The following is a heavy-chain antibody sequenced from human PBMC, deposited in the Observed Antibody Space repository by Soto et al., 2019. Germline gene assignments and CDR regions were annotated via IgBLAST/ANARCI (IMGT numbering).Heavy chain of an antibody. J-gene: IGHJ4*02. CDR1: GFTFSSYG. CDR3: ASEPNYVNY. V-gene: IGHV3-33*01. Sequence: EGSLRLSCAASGFTFSSYGMHWVRQAPGKGLEWVAVIWYDGSNKYYADSVKGRFTISRDNSKNTLYLQMNSLRAEDTAVYYCASEPNYVNYWGQGTLVTVSS. CDR2: IWYDGSNK.